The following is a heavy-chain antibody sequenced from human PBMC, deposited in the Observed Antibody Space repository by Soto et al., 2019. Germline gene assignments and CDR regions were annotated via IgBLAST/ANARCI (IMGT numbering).Heavy chain of an antibody. Sequence: QVPLVQSGAEVKKPGSSVKVSCKASGGTSTIYTITWVRQAPGQGLAWMGRIVPMLGITNYARNFQGRVTFTADTSTGTAYMELSSLRFEDTAMYYCATEKYGAGRVGVFYWGQGTQVTVSS. J-gene: IGHJ4*02. CDR1: GGTSTIYT. D-gene: IGHD1-26*01. CDR3: ATEKYGAGRVGVFY. CDR2: IVPMLGIT. V-gene: IGHV1-69*08.